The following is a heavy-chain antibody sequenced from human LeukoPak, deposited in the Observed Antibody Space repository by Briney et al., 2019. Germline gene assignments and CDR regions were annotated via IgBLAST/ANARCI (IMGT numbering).Heavy chain of an antibody. Sequence: SETLSLTCAVYGGSLSGYYWSWIRQPPGKGLEWIGEINHSGSTNYNPSLKSRVTISVDTSKNQFSLKLSSVTAADTAVYYCARGPLPVEFDYWGQGTLVTVSS. V-gene: IGHV4-34*01. CDR1: GGSLSGYY. CDR2: INHSGST. J-gene: IGHJ4*02. CDR3: ARGPLPVEFDY.